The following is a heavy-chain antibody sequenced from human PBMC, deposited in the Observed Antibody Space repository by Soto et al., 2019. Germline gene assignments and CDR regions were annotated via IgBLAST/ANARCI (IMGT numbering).Heavy chain of an antibody. J-gene: IGHJ4*02. CDR1: GGSISSSNW. D-gene: IGHD1-26*01. CDR2: IYHSGST. Sequence: PLETLSHTCAVSGGSISSSNWWSWVRQPPGKGLEWIGEIYHSGSTNYNPSLKSRVTISVDKSKNQFSLKLSSVTAADTAVYYCASAGWELGGSLFWGQGTLVTVSS. V-gene: IGHV4-4*02. CDR3: ASAGWELGGSLF.